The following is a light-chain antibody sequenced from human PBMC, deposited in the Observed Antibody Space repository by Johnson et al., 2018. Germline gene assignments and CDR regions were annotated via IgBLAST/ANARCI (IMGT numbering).Light chain of an antibody. CDR1: SSNIGNNY. J-gene: IGLJ1*01. V-gene: IGLV1-51*02. CDR3: GTWDSSLSAGNV. CDR2: ENN. Sequence: QSVLTQPPSVSAAPGQKVTISCSGSSSNIGNNYVSWYQQLPGTAPKLLIYENNKRPSGIPDLFSGSKSGTSATLGITGLQTGDEADYYCGTWDSSLSAGNVVETGTKVTVL.